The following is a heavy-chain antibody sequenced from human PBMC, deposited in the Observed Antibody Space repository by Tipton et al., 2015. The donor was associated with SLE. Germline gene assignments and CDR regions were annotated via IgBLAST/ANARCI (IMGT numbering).Heavy chain of an antibody. CDR2: TWYDGSNK. Sequence: SLRLSCAASGFTFSNFGMHWVRQAPGKGLEWVAVTWYDGSNKYYADSVKGRFTISRDNSKNMLHLQMNSLRAEDTAVYYCARVLGSYYGMDVWGQGTTVTVSS. CDR1: GFTFSNFG. V-gene: IGHV3-33*01. CDR3: ARVLGSYYGMDV. D-gene: IGHD6-13*01. J-gene: IGHJ6*02.